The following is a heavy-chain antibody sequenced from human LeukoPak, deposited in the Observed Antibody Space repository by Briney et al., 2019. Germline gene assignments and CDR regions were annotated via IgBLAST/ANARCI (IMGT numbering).Heavy chain of an antibody. CDR1: GGSISSGSYY. CDR2: IYTSGST. D-gene: IGHD3-3*01. Sequence: SETLSLTCTVSGGSISSGSYYWSWIRQPAGKGLEWIGRIYTSGSTNYNPSLKSRVTISVDTSKNQFSLKLSSVTAADTAVYYCARVTSGYYDRFGYYYYMDVWGKGTTVTVSS. V-gene: IGHV4-61*02. J-gene: IGHJ6*03. CDR3: ARVTSGYYDRFGYYYYMDV.